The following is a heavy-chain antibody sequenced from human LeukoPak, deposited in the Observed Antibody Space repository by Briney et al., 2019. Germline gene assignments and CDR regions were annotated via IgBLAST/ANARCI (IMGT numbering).Heavy chain of an antibody. D-gene: IGHD6-19*01. Sequence: PGGSLRLSCAASGFTFSSYGMHWVRQAPGKGLEWVAVISYDGSNKYYADSVKGRFTISRDNSKNTLYLQMNSLRAEDTAVHYCANLDGSSGWPFDYWGQGTLVTVSS. CDR2: ISYDGSNK. CDR1: GFTFSSYG. CDR3: ANLDGSSGWPFDY. J-gene: IGHJ4*02. V-gene: IGHV3-30*18.